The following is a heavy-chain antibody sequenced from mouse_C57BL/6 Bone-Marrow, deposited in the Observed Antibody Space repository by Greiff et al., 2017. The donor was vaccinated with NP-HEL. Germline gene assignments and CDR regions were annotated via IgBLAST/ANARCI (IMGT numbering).Heavy chain of an antibody. D-gene: IGHD2-2*01. CDR2: IRLKSDNYAT. J-gene: IGHJ1*03. CDR1: GFTFSNYW. Sequence: EVKLEESGGGLVQPGGSMKLSCVASGFTFSNYWMNWVRQSPEKGLEWVAQIRLKSDNYATHYAESVKGRFTISRDDSKSSVYLQMNNLSAEDTGIYYCTGRGLRGYFDVWGTGTTVTVSS. V-gene: IGHV6-3*01. CDR3: TGRGLRGYFDV.